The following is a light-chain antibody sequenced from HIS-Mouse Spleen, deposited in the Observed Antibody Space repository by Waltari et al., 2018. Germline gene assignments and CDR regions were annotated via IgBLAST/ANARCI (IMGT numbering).Light chain of an antibody. J-gene: IGLJ2*01. CDR2: QDS. V-gene: IGLV3-1*01. CDR1: KLGDKY. CDR3: QAWDSSTGVV. Sequence: SYELTQPPSVSVSPGQTASITCAGAKLGDKYACWYQQKPGQSPVLVNYQDSKRPSGYPDQFPCSIPGNTATLTTSGTQAMDEADYYCQAWDSSTGVVFGGGTKLTVL.